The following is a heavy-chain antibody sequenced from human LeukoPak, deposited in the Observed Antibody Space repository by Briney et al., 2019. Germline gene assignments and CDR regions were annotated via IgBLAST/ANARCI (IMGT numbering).Heavy chain of an antibody. D-gene: IGHD6-13*01. CDR1: GFTFSSYA. J-gene: IGHJ5*02. V-gene: IGHV3-23*01. CDR2: ISGGGGST. Sequence: GGSLRLSCAASGFTFSSYAMSWVRQAPGKGLEWVSAISGGGGSTYYADSVKGRFTISRDNSKNTLYLQMNSLRAEDTAVYYCAKPGIAAAGTGWFDPWGQGTLVTVSS. CDR3: AKPGIAAAGTGWFDP.